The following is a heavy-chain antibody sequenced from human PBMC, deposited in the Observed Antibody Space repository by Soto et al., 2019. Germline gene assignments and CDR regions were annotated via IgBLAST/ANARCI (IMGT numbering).Heavy chain of an antibody. CDR1: DYTFTDYG. CDR3: ARGYGNYPHYYFGMDV. V-gene: IGHV1-18*04. Sequence: ASVKVSCKASDYTFTDYGISCGRQAPGQGLEWMGWISAYNGNTNYAQKLQDRVTMTTDTSTSTAYVEVRSLRSDDTAVYYCARGYGNYPHYYFGMDVWGQGTTVTVSS. J-gene: IGHJ6*02. CDR2: ISAYNGNT. D-gene: IGHD4-4*01.